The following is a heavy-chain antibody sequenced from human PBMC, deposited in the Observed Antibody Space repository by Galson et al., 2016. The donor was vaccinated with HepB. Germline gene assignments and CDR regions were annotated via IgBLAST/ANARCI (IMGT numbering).Heavy chain of an antibody. Sequence: SLRLSCAASGFTFSSYAMSWVRQAPGKGLEWVSTISGGGGSTYYADSVKGRFTISRDDSKNTFYLQMNSLRAGDTAVYYCVRGAARPGDWYFDLWGRGTLVTVSS. D-gene: IGHD6-6*01. CDR2: ISGGGGST. CDR3: VRGAARPGDWYFDL. J-gene: IGHJ2*01. V-gene: IGHV3-23*01. CDR1: GFTFSSYA.